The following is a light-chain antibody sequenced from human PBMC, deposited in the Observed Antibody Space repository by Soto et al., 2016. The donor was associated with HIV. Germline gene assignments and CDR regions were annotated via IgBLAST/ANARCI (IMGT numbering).Light chain of an antibody. CDR3: QLWRTTTHLVL. V-gene: IGLV3-21*03. CDR1: NIALTR. Sequence: SYVLTQPPSVSVAPGKTATITCGGNNIALTRVHWYQQKPGQAPVLVVHDDTDRPSGIPERLSGSNSGNTATLTIRRVEAGDEADYYCQLWRTTTHLVLFGGGTRLTVL. CDR2: DDT. J-gene: IGLJ2*01.